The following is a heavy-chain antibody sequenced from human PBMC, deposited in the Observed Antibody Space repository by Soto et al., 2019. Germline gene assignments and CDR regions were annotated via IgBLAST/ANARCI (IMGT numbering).Heavy chain of an antibody. CDR1: GYTFTAYY. D-gene: IGHD3-10*01. J-gene: IGHJ6*02. CDR3: ARNMDYYYGPGSGNGHGF. Sequence: QVQLVQSGAEVKEPGDSVRVSCEASGYTFTAYYIHWVWQAPGQGLEWMGWINTKFGDTTYAQDFQGRVSMTRDMSISTVYMELSRLTSGDTAIYYCARNMDYYYGPGSGNGHGFWGQGTTVTVFS. CDR2: INTKFGDT. V-gene: IGHV1-2*02.